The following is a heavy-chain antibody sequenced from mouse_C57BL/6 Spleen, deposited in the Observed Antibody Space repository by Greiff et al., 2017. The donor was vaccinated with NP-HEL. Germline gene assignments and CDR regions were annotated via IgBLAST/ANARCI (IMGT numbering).Heavy chain of an antibody. J-gene: IGHJ4*01. V-gene: IGHV1-82*01. D-gene: IGHD4-1*01. CDR3: TRVWGYAMDY. CDR2: IYPGDGDT. CDR1: GYAFSSSW. Sequence: VQLQQSGPELVKPGASVKISCKASGYAFSSSWMNWVKQRPGKGLEWIGRIYPGDGDTNYNGKFKGKATLTADKSSSTAYMQLSSLTSEDSAVYFCTRVWGYAMDYWGQGTSVTVSS.